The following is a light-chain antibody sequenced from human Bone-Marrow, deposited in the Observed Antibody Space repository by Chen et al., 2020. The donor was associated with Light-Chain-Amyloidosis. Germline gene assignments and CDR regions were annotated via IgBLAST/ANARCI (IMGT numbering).Light chain of an antibody. CDR3: ATCDYSLTGRV. J-gene: IGLJ3*02. V-gene: IGLV1-44*01. CDR2: SDN. CDR1: SSNIGSNT. Sequence: QSVLTQPPSASGTPGQRVTISCSGRSSNIGSNTVDWFQQLPGTAPKLLIHSDNQRPSGVPARFTGSKADTSASLGISGLQSEDEADYYCATCDYSLTGRVFGGGTKLTVL.